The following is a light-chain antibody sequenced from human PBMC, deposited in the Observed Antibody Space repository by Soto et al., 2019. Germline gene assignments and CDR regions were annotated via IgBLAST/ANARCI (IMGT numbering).Light chain of an antibody. Sequence: QSALTQPRSVSGSPGQSVTISCPGNSSDVGSWKYVSWYQQYPGQAPKLIIYDINKRPSGVPDRFSGSKSGNTASLTISGLQVEDDADYYCCSYAGLYSWVFGGGTKLTVL. V-gene: IGLV2-11*01. CDR2: DIN. J-gene: IGLJ3*02. CDR3: CSYAGLYSWV. CDR1: SSDVGSWKY.